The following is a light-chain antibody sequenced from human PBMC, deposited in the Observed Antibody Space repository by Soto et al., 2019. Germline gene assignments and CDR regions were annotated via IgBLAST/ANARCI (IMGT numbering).Light chain of an antibody. V-gene: IGLV2-14*03. CDR1: SSDIGTYNF. J-gene: IGLJ2*01. CDR2: DVN. Sequence: QSAVTQPASVSGSPGRSITMSCTGTSSDIGTYNFVSWYQQHPGKAPKLMLYDVNIRPSGVSNRFSGSKSGNTASLTISGLQAEDEADYYCTSWTTSTTMIFGGGTQLTVL. CDR3: TSWTTSTTMI.